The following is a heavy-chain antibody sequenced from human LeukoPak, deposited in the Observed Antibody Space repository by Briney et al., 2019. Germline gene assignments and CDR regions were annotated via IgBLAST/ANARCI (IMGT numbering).Heavy chain of an antibody. CDR1: GFTFSSYA. Sequence: GGSLRLSCAASGFTFSSYAMTWVRQAPGKGLEWVSGITGRSGSTYYADSVKGRFTISRDNSKNTLYLQMNSLSAEDTAVYHCARVIGYCSDTSCFEGNWGQGTLVTVSS. CDR3: ARVIGYCSDTSCFEGN. D-gene: IGHD2-2*01. V-gene: IGHV3-23*01. CDR2: ITGRSGST. J-gene: IGHJ4*02.